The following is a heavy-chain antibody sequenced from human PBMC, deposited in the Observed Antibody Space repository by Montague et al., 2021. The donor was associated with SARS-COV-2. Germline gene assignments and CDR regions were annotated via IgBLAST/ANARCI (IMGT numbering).Heavy chain of an antibody. Sequence: SETLSLTCAVSGGSISSSHWWSWVRQPPGKGLEWIGEIYHSGSTNYNPSLKSRVTISIDKSKNQFSLKLSSVTAADTAVYYCAREFRTYGYGGQYGDFDLWGRGTMVTVSS. D-gene: IGHD3-10*01. V-gene: IGHV4-4*02. J-gene: IGHJ2*01. CDR3: AREFRTYGYGGQYGDFDL. CDR1: GGSISSSHW. CDR2: IYHSGST.